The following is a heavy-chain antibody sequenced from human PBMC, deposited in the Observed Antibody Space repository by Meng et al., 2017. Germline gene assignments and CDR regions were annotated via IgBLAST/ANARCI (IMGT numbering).Heavy chain of an antibody. V-gene: IGHV3-43D*03. Sequence: GESLKISCAASGFTFDEYAMHWGRQAPGKGLEWVSLISWDGGSTYYADSVKGRFTISRDNSKNSLYLQMNSLRAKDTAWYYCAKDGYGDYYGMDVWGQGPTVTVSS. CDR2: ISWDGGST. D-gene: IGHD4-17*01. CDR3: AKDGYGDYYGMDV. CDR1: GFTFDEYA. J-gene: IGHJ6*02.